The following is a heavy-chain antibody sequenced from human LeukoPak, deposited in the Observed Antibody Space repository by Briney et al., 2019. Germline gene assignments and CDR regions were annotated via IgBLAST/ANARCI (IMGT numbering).Heavy chain of an antibody. V-gene: IGHV4-4*07. Sequence: SETLSLTCTVSGGSISSYYRSWIRQPAGKGLEWIGRIYTSGSTNYNPSLESRVTMSVGTSKNQFSLKLSSVTAADTAVYYWAGRNVNYYDSSGFGAHFDYWGQGTLVTVSS. CDR1: GGSISSYY. CDR2: IYTSGST. CDR3: AGRNVNYYDSSGFGAHFDY. J-gene: IGHJ4*02. D-gene: IGHD3-22*01.